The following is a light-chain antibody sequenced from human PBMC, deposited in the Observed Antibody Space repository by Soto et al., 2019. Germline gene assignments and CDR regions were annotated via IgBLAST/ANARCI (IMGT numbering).Light chain of an antibody. CDR3: QQYGTSPFT. J-gene: IGKJ3*01. CDR2: AAS. V-gene: IGKV3-20*01. Sequence: PVYRATLSCSASLSLPSRSLAWYQQRPGQAPRVLISAASTRAADIPDRFSGSGSGTDFTLTINRLEPEDFAVYYCQQYGTSPFTFGPGTKGIS. CDR1: LSLPSRS.